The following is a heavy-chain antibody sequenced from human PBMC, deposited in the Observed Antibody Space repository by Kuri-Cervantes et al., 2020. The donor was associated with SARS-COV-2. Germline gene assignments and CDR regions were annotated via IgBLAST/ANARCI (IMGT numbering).Heavy chain of an antibody. V-gene: IGHV4-38-2*02. J-gene: IGHJ4*02. CDR3: AREDSSSWLYSYDY. D-gene: IGHD6-13*01. Sequence: SETLSLTCAVSDYSISSGYYWGWIRQPPGKGLEWIGSIYHTGSTQYNPSLKSRVTISVDTSKNQFSLKLSSVTAADTAVYYCAREDSSSWLYSYDYWGQGTLVTVSS. CDR2: IYHTGST. CDR1: DYSISSGYY.